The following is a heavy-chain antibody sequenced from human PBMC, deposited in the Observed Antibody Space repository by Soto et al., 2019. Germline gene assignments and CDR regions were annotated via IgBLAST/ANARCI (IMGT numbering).Heavy chain of an antibody. CDR3: SRGTELALPIVFDA. CDR1: GFTFSDHY. Sequence: QVQLVESGGGLVKPGGSLRLSCAASGFTFSDHYMAWIRQAPGKGLEWLSYISGRGSTAYLATSVKGRFPVSRDNAKNSLDLQLNSLRGEDTGVYYCSRGTELALPIVFDAWGQGALVTVSS. CDR2: ISGRGSTA. V-gene: IGHV3-11*01. J-gene: IGHJ4*02. D-gene: IGHD1-26*01.